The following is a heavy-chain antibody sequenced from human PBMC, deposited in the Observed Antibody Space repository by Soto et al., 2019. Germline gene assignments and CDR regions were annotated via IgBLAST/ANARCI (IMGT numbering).Heavy chain of an antibody. CDR3: ARGDKLSLYHQLDY. CDR2: INVNSGGT. V-gene: IGHV1-2*02. CDR1: GYTFTGNY. Sequence: QVQLVQSGAEVKKPGASVKVSCKASGYTFTGNYMHWVRQAPGQGFEWMGWINVNSGGTKYAQKFQCRVTMTRDTYISTTYMELSRLRSDDTAVYYSARGDKLSLYHQLDYWGQGTLVTVSS. D-gene: IGHD3-16*02. J-gene: IGHJ4*02.